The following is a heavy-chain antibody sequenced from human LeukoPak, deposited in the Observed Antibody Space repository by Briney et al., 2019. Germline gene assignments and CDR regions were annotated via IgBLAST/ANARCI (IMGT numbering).Heavy chain of an antibody. J-gene: IGHJ4*02. Sequence: ASVKVSCKASGYTFTGYYMHWVRQAPGQGLEWMGWINPNSGGTNYAQKFQGRVTMTRDTSISTAYMELSRLRSDDTAVYYCARVLWSGESAIYYFDYWGQGTLVSVSS. D-gene: IGHD3-10*01. CDR3: ARVLWSGESAIYYFDY. V-gene: IGHV1-2*02. CDR2: INPNSGGT. CDR1: GYTFTGYY.